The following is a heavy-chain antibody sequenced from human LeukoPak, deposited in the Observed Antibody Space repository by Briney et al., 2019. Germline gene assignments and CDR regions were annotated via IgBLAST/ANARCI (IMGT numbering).Heavy chain of an antibody. V-gene: IGHV1-69*13. J-gene: IGHJ5*02. D-gene: IGHD3-3*01. CDR2: IIPIFGTA. CDR1: GGTFSSYA. CDR3: ARAGATYYDFWSGPNNWFDP. Sequence: ASVKVSCKASGGTFSSYAISWVRQAPGQGLEWMGGIIPIFGTANYAQKFQGRVTITADESTSTAYMELSSLRSDDTAVYYCARAGATYYDFWSGPNNWFDPWGQGTLVTVSS.